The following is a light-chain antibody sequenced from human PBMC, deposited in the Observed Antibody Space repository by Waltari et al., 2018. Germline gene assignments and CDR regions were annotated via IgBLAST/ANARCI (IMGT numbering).Light chain of an antibody. CDR1: SRRTYY. Sequence: SSELTQDPAVSVALGQTVRITCHGDSRRTYYASWYQQRPGQAPVLVIYGKNNRPSGIPDRFSGSSSGNTASLTISGAQAEDEADYYCNSRDSSGNHVLFGGGTKLTVL. J-gene: IGLJ2*01. CDR3: NSRDSSGNHVL. CDR2: GKN. V-gene: IGLV3-19*01.